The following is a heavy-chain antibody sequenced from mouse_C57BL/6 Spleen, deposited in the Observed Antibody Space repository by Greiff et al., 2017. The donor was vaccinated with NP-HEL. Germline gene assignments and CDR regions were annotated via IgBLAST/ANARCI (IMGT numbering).Heavy chain of an antibody. V-gene: IGHV6-3*01. D-gene: IGHD1-1*01. J-gene: IGHJ2*01. Sequence: EVKLLESGGGLVQPGGSMKLSCVASGFTFSNYWMNWVRQSPEKGLEWVAQIRLKSDNYATHYAESVKGRFTISRDASKSSVYLQMNNLRAEDTGIYYCTAYIATVVGFDDWGQGTTLTVAS. CDR1: GFTFSNYW. CDR3: TAYIATVVGFDD. CDR2: IRLKSDNYAT.